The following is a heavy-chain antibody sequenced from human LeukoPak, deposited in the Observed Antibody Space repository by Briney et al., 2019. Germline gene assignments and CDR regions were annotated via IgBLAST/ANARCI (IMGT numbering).Heavy chain of an antibody. CDR3: ARSSLRTYYYGSGSYYNCDY. Sequence: VASVKVSCEASGGTFSSYAISWVRQAPGQGLEWMGGIIPIFGTANYAQKFQGRVTITTDESTSTAFMELSSLRSEDTAVYYCARSSLRTYYYGSGSYYNCDYWGQGTLVTVSS. V-gene: IGHV1-69*05. CDR1: GGTFSSYA. D-gene: IGHD3-10*01. CDR2: IIPIFGTA. J-gene: IGHJ4*02.